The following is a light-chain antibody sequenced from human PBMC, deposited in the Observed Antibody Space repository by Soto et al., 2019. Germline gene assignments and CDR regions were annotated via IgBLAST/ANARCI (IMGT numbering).Light chain of an antibody. J-gene: IGLJ2*01. V-gene: IGLV2-11*01. Sequence: QSVLTHPLSVSGSPGQSVTVSCTGTNSDVGGYNFVPWYQQHPGKAPKLMIYDVNQRPSGVPDRFSGSKSGNTASLTISGLQADDEADYYCCSYAGRYTSVFGGGTQLTVL. CDR2: DVN. CDR1: NSDVGGYNF. CDR3: CSYAGRYTSV.